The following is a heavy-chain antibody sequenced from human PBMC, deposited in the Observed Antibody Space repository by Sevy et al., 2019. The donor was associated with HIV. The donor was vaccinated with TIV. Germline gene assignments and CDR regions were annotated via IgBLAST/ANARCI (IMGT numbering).Heavy chain of an antibody. D-gene: IGHD3-3*01. J-gene: IGHJ6*02. CDR2: INHSGST. CDR3: ARGLEWLLYYYYGMDV. CDR1: GGSFSGYY. Sequence: SETLSLTCAVYGGSFSGYYWSWIRQPPGKGLEWIGEINHSGSTNYNPSLKSRVTISVDTSKNQFSLKLSSVTAADTAVYYCARGLEWLLYYYYGMDVGAKGPRSPSP. V-gene: IGHV4-34*01.